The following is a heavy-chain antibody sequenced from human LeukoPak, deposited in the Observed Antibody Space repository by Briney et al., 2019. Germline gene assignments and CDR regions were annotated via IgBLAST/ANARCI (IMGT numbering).Heavy chain of an antibody. CDR3: ARKSNYVWGSYRYGDFDY. CDR2: INHSGST. V-gene: IGHV4-34*01. Sequence: SETLSLTCAVYGGSFSGYYWSWIRQPPGKGLEWIGEINHSGSTNYNPSLKSRVTISVDTSKNQFSPKLSSVTAADTAVYYCARKSNYVWGSYRYGDFDYWGQGTLVTVSS. J-gene: IGHJ4*02. CDR1: GGSFSGYY. D-gene: IGHD3-16*02.